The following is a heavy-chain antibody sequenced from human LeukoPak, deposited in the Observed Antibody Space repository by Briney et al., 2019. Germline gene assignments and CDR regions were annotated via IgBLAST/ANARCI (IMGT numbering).Heavy chain of an antibody. V-gene: IGHV4-30-2*01. CDR1: GDSISSGDYS. CDR2: IFYSGSS. J-gene: IGHJ5*02. D-gene: IGHD3-10*01. Sequence: PSETLSLTCAVSGDSISSGDYSWSWIRQPSGKGLEWIGYIFYSGSSYYNPSLKSRVTISVDKSKNQFSLRLTSVTAADTAVYYCARELWFVNAPGSWFDPWGQGTLVTVSS. CDR3: ARELWFVNAPGSWFDP.